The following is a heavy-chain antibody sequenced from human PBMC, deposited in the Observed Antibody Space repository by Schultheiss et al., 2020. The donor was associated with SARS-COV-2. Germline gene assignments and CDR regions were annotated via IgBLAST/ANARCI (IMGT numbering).Heavy chain of an antibody. Sequence: GGSLRLSCAASGFTFSSFGIHWVRQAPGKGLEWVAVISYDGSNREYVDSVKGRFTISRDNSKNEVYLQMNGLRVEDTAVYFRAKDSAGDNWGQGTMVTVSS. V-gene: IGHV3-30*18. CDR2: ISYDGSNR. CDR3: AKDSAGDN. J-gene: IGHJ3*02. CDR1: GFTFSSFG. D-gene: IGHD3-10*01.